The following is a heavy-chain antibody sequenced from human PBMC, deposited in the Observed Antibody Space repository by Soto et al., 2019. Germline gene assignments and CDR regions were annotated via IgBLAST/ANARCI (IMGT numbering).Heavy chain of an antibody. Sequence: SVKVSCKASGGTFSSYAISWVRQAPGQGLEWMGGIIPIFGTANYAQKFQGRVTITRDTSASTVYMELSSLRSEDTAVYYCARAQGGYSGSYRFDYWGQGTLVTVSS. D-gene: IGHD1-26*01. CDR2: IIPIFGTA. CDR3: ARAQGGYSGSYRFDY. J-gene: IGHJ4*02. CDR1: GGTFSSYA. V-gene: IGHV1-69*05.